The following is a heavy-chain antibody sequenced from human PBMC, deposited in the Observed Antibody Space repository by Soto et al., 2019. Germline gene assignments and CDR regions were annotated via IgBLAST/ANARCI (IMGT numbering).Heavy chain of an antibody. CDR1: GGSFTSTNYF. CDR3: ARLQLLDSRAAPTPMFHP. CDR2: LYYNGNT. D-gene: IGHD3-3*01. V-gene: IGHV4-39*01. J-gene: IGHJ5*02. Sequence: QLQESGPGLVKPSETLSLTCTVSGGSFTSTNYFWGWIRQPPGKGLEWIGYLYYNGNTFYSPSRKIRVTMAVDTSRRQFSLDLSSVTAADTAMYYCARLQLLDSRAAPTPMFHPGGLCAMFTVSS.